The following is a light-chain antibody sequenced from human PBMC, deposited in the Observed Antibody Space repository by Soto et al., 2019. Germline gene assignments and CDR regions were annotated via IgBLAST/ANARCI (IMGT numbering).Light chain of an antibody. CDR1: QVISSA. Sequence: ALQLTQSPSSLSASVGDRVTITCRASQVISSALAWYQQKPGKPPKLLIYDASRLESGVPSRFSGSVSGTDFTLTISSLQPEDFTTYYCQQFSDYPFTFGPGTRVDIK. J-gene: IGKJ3*01. CDR3: QQFSDYPFT. CDR2: DAS. V-gene: IGKV1D-13*01.